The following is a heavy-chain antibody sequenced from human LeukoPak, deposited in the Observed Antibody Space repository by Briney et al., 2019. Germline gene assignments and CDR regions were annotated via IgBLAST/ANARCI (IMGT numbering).Heavy chain of an antibody. CDR1: GFTFSSYA. J-gene: IGHJ4*02. V-gene: IGHV3-23*01. D-gene: IGHD2-15*01. CDR3: AKGVVVVAAKYYFDY. CDR2: ISGSGDST. Sequence: PAGGSLRLSCAASGFTFSSYAMSWVRQAPGKGLEWVSAISGSGDSTYYADSVKGRFTISRDNSKNTLYLQMNSLRAEDTAVYYCAKGVVVVAAKYYFDYWGQGTLVTVSS.